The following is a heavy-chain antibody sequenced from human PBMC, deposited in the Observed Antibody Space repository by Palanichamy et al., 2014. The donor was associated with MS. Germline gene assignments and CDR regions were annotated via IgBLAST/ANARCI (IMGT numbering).Heavy chain of an antibody. J-gene: IGHJ6*03. D-gene: IGHD3-16*01. CDR3: SRGWNAYFPGHYYYYMDV. CDR1: GDSISSYY. V-gene: IGHV4-59*01. CDR2: IYYTGSA. Sequence: QVQLQESGPGVVKPSETLSLTCTVSGDSISSYYGNWIRQSPGKGLEWIGYIYYTGSAKYNPSLKSRVTMSIDTSKNQFPLTLTSVTAADTAVYYCSRGWNAYFPGHYYYYMDVWGTGTTVTVSS.